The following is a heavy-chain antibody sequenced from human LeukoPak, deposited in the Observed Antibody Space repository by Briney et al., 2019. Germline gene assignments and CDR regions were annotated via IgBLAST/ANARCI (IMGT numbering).Heavy chain of an antibody. D-gene: IGHD3-3*01. CDR3: ARIGPTRYLGWTYYFDY. Sequence: ASVKVSCKASGYTFTSYGISWVRQAPGQGLERMGWISAYNGNTNYAQKLQGRVTMTTDTSTSTAYMELRSLRSDDTAVYYCARIGPTRYLGWTYYFDYWGQGTLVTVSS. V-gene: IGHV1-18*01. CDR2: ISAYNGNT. J-gene: IGHJ4*02. CDR1: GYTFTSYG.